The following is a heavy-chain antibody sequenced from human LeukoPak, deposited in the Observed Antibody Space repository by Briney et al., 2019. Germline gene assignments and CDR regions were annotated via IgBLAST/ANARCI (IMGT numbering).Heavy chain of an antibody. CDR2: INHSGST. CDR3: AREGVADAFDI. CDR1: GGSFSGYY. J-gene: IGHJ3*02. V-gene: IGHV4-34*01. D-gene: IGHD2-15*01. Sequence: SETLSLTCAVYGGSFSGYYWSWIRQPPGKGLEWIGEINHSGSTYYNPSLKSRVTISVDTSKNQFSLKLSSVTAADTAVYYCAREGVADAFDIWGQGTMVTVSS.